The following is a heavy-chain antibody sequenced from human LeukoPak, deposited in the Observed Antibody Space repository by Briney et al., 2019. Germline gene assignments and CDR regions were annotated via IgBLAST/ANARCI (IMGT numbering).Heavy chain of an antibody. CDR3: ARTYYYDSSGSDAFDI. V-gene: IGHV1-69*04. J-gene: IGHJ3*02. D-gene: IGHD3-22*01. CDR1: GGTFSSYA. CDR2: IIPILGIA. Sequence: GSSVKVSCKASGGTFSSYAISWARQAPGQGLEWMGRIIPILGIANYAQKFQGRVTITADKSTSTAYMELSSLRSEDTAVYYCARTYYYDSSGSDAFDIWGQGTMVTVSS.